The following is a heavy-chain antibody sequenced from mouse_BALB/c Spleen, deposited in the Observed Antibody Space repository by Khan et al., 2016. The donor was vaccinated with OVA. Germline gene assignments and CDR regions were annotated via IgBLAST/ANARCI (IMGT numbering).Heavy chain of an antibody. J-gene: IGHJ2*01. CDR1: GYSFTGYF. CDR3: ARIYRSDFDY. CDR2: INPHIGET. D-gene: IGHD1-1*01. V-gene: IGHV1-20*02. Sequence: VQLKESGPELVKPGASVKISCKASGYSFTGYFMNWVMQSHGKSLEWIGRINPHIGETFYNQKFKGKATLTVDESSSTAHMELRSLASDDSAVYYCARIYRSDFDYWGQGTTLTVSS.